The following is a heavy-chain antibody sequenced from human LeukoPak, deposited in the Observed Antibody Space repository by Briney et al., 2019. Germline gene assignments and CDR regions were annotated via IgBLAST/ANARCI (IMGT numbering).Heavy chain of an antibody. CDR3: ARELISSRAAFDT. CDR1: GGSLNDYL. J-gene: IGHJ3*02. Sequence: SETLSLTCAVYGGSLNDYLWSWIRQPPGQGLEWIGEVGHSGTTNYNPSLKSRVTISVDTSKSQFSLRLTSVTAAATAVYYCARELISSRAAFDTWGQGTVVTVSS. D-gene: IGHD3-10*01. V-gene: IGHV4-34*01. CDR2: VGHSGTT.